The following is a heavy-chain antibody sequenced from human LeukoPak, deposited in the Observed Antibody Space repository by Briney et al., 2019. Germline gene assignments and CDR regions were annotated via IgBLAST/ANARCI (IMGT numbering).Heavy chain of an antibody. CDR3: ARDHLVGATGLCDY. CDR1: GFTFSSYG. D-gene: IGHD1-26*01. J-gene: IGHJ4*02. Sequence: GSLRLSCAASGFTFSSYGMHWVHQAPGKGLEWVAVIWYDGSNKYYADSVKGRFTISRDNSKNTLYLQMNSLRAEDTAVYYCARDHLVGATGLCDYWGQGTLVTVSS. CDR2: IWYDGSNK. V-gene: IGHV3-33*01.